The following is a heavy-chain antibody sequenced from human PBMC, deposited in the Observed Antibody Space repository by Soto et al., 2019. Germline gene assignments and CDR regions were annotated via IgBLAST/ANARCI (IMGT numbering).Heavy chain of an antibody. V-gene: IGHV4-38-2*02. CDR3: ARDIMAIGSGGY. D-gene: IGHD3-16*01. CDR2: IYHSGST. J-gene: IGHJ4*02. Sequence: SETLSLTCAVSGYSISSGYYWGWIRQPPGKGLEWIGSIYHSGSTYYNPSLKSRVTISVDTSKNQFSLKLSSVTAADTAVYYCARDIMAIGSGGYWGQGTLVTVSS. CDR1: GYSISSGYY.